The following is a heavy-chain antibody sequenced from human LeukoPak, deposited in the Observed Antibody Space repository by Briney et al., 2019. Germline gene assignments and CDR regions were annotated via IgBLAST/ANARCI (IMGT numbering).Heavy chain of an antibody. V-gene: IGHV1-2*02. D-gene: IGHD1-7*01. Sequence: GASVKVSCKASGYTFTGYYIHWVRQAPGQGLEWMGWINPNNGCTNYAQKFQGRVTMTRDTSISTAYMELSRLRSDDTAVYYCASPLWELPPGGFDPWGQGTLVTVSS. CDR2: INPNNGCT. CDR3: ASPLWELPPGGFDP. J-gene: IGHJ5*02. CDR1: GYTFTGYY.